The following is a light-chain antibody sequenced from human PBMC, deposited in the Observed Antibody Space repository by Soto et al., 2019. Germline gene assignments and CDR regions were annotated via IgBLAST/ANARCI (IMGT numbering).Light chain of an antibody. CDR1: QRVTNNY. J-gene: IGKJ1*01. CDR3: HQYGSSPRT. Sequence: EVVLTQSPGTLSLSPGEGATLSCRASQRVTNNYLAWYQQKPGHPPKLLIYGASRRATGIPHRFSGSGSGTDFTLTISKMELEDFAVYFCHQYGSSPRTFGQGTKVEF. V-gene: IGKV3-20*01. CDR2: GAS.